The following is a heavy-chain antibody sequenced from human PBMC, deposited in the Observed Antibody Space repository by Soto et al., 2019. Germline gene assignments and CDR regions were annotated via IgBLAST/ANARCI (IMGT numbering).Heavy chain of an antibody. V-gene: IGHV4-30-4*01. Sequence: QVQMQESGPGLVKPSQTLSIHCTVSGGSSSSGDYYWSCIRQPPGKGLEWIGYISYSGSTYYNPSLQSRVTISVDTSKNQFSLKLSSVTAADTAVYYFARVAVVYGDSWGQGTLGTVSS. J-gene: IGHJ4*02. CDR2: ISYSGST. D-gene: IGHD6-19*01. CDR3: ARVAVVYGDS. CDR1: GGSSSSGDYY.